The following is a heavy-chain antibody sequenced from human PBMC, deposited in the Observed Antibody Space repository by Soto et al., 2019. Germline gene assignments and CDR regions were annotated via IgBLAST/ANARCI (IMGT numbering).Heavy chain of an antibody. J-gene: IGHJ4*02. CDR1: GGSFKNYA. CDR2: TNEGSGNT. V-gene: IGHV1-3*01. Sequence: GASVKVSCKASGGSFKNYAVHWVRQAPGQRLEWMGFTNEGSGNTRFSQKFQGRISITRDTSASTVYLDLSSLTSEDTAIYYCARDDRSVSGVVTLDHWGPGTLVTVSS. CDR3: ARDDRSVSGVVTLDH. D-gene: IGHD3-3*01.